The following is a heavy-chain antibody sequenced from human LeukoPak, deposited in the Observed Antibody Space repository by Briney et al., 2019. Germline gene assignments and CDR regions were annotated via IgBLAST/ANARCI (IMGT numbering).Heavy chain of an antibody. CDR2: ISWDGGST. Sequence: PRGSLRLSCAASGFTFDDYTMHWVRQAPGKGLEWVSLISWDGGSTYYADSVKGRFTISRDNSKNSLYLQMNSLITEDTALYYCARLGGWNGFDYWGQGTLVTVSS. CDR3: ARLGGWNGFDY. D-gene: IGHD1-1*01. J-gene: IGHJ4*02. V-gene: IGHV3-43*01. CDR1: GFTFDDYT.